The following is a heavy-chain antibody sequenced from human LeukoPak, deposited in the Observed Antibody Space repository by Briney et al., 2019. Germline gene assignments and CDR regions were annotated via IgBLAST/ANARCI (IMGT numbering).Heavy chain of an antibody. V-gene: IGHV3-23*01. Sequence: GGSLRLSCAASGFTFSSHAMSWVRQAAGKGLEWVSSISDSGVSTYYADSVKGRFTISRDNSKNTLYMQMNSLRDGDTAVYYCAKDLSSSGFRIDYWGQGTLVTVSS. CDR3: AKDLSSSGFRIDY. J-gene: IGHJ4*02. D-gene: IGHD6-19*01. CDR2: ISDSGVST. CDR1: GFTFSSHA.